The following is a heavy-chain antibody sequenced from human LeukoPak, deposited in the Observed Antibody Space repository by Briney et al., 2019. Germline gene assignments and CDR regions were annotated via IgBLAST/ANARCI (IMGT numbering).Heavy chain of an antibody. D-gene: IGHD5-18*01. CDR1: GYTFTSYY. CDR3: ARDRGVDTAMVTNYYYYMDV. V-gene: IGHV1-46*01. CDR2: INPSGGST. J-gene: IGHJ6*03. Sequence: ASVKVSCKASGYTFTSYYMHWVRQAPGQGLEWMGIINPSGGSTSYAQKFQGRVTMHRDTSTSTVYMELSSLRSEDTAVYYCARDRGVDTAMVTNYYYYMDVWGKGTTVTVSS.